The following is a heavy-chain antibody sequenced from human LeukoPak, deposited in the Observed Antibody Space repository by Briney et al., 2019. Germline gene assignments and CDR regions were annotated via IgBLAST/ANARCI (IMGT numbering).Heavy chain of an antibody. CDR2: ISYDATNK. CDR1: AFTFSGSD. Sequence: GGSLKLSCAASAFTFSGSDMHWVRQAPGKGLEWVAVISYDATNKYYADSVKGRFTLSRDNSKNTLYLQTNTLRDEDTAVYYCAKASSNYFYYFEYWGQGTLVTVSS. V-gene: IGHV3-30*18. J-gene: IGHJ4*02. D-gene: IGHD2/OR15-2a*01. CDR3: AKASSNYFYYFEY.